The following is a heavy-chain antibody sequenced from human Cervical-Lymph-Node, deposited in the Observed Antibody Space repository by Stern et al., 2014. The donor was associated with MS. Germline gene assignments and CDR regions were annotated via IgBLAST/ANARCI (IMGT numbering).Heavy chain of an antibody. J-gene: IGHJ4*02. D-gene: IGHD6-13*01. CDR1: GYTFTTYS. CDR3: ARVLAAGTGINY. V-gene: IGHV1-46*01. CDR2: INPNWSTA. Sequence: QVQLEQSGAEVKKPGASVKVSCKASGYTFTTYSNHWARQAPGQGLEWMGIINPNWSTAKYDQKFQGRITMTRDPSTRTTFMELRNLTSEDTAVYYCARVLAAGTGINYRGQGTLVTVPS.